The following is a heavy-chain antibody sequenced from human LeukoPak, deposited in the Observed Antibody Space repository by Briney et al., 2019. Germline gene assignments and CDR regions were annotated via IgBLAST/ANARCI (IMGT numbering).Heavy chain of an antibody. CDR2: IYYSGST. V-gene: IGHV4-59*08. CDR1: GGSISSYY. J-gene: IGHJ4*02. D-gene: IGHD2-2*01. Sequence: SETLSLTCTVSGGSISSYYWSWIRQPPGKGLEWIGYIYYSGSTYYNPSLKSRVTISVDTSKNQFSLKLSSVTAADTAVYYCARVRLGYCSSTSCYHIVATIGDYFDYWGQGTLVTVSS. CDR3: ARVRLGYCSSTSCYHIVATIGDYFDY.